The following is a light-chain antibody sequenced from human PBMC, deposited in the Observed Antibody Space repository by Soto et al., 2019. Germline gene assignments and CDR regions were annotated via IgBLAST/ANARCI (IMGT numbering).Light chain of an antibody. CDR2: NTN. CDR3: VLYMGSGIWV. Sequence: QTVVTQEASLSVSPGTTVTLTCGLSSGSVSANYHPSWYQQTPGQAPRTLIYNTNTRSSGVPDRFSGSILGNKAALTITGAHADDESDYYWVLYMGSGIWVFGGGTKLTVL. J-gene: IGLJ3*02. CDR1: SGSVSANYH. V-gene: IGLV8-61*01.